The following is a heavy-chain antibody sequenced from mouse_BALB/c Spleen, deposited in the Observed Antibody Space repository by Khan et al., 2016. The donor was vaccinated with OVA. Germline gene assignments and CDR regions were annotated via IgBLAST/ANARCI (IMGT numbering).Heavy chain of an antibody. Sequence: DLVKPGTSVKLYCKASGYTFTSYWINWIKQRPGQGLEWIGRIGPGSSNTYYNEMFKGKAALTVDTSSSTAYIQLSSLSFEDSAVYFCARENYYGRSCYAMAYWVQGTSVTVSS. D-gene: IGHD1-1*01. CDR3: ARENYYGRSCYAMAY. V-gene: IGHV1S41*01. CDR1: GYTFTSYW. J-gene: IGHJ4*01. CDR2: IGPGSSNT.